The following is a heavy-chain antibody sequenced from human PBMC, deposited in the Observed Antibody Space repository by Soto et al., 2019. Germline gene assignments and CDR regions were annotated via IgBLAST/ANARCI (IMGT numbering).Heavy chain of an antibody. CDR2: MNPNSGNT. Sequence: ASVKVSCKASGYTFSSYDINWVRQASGQGLEWMGWMNPNSGNTGYAQKFQGRVSVTRNTSITTAYMELSSLTSDDTAVYYCARSSRDYWGQGTQVTVSS. CDR3: ARSSRDY. V-gene: IGHV1-8*01. CDR1: GYTFSSYD. J-gene: IGHJ4*02.